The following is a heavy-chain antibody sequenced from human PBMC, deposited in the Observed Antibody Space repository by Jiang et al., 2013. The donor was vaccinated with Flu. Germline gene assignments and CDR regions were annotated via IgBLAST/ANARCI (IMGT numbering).Heavy chain of an antibody. Sequence: VQLLESGGGLVQPGGSLRLSCAASGFTFTDHYMDWVRQAPGKGLEWVGRSQNKPNGFTTQYAASVEGRFTISRENSKNSLYLQMNSLKTEDTAVYYCVRGLGTVTGAFDIWGQGTMVTVSS. CDR3: VRGLGTVTGAFDI. CDR1: GFTFTDHY. J-gene: IGHJ3*02. CDR2: SQNKPNGFTT. D-gene: IGHD4-17*01. V-gene: IGHV3-72*01.